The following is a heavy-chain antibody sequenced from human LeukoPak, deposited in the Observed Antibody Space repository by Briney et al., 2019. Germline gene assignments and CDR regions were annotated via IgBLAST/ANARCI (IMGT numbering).Heavy chain of an antibody. CDR2: IYYSGST. V-gene: IGHV4-31*03. Sequence: SETLSLTCTVSGGSISSGGYYWSWIRQHPGKGLEWIGYIYYSGSTYYNPSLKSRVTISVDTSKNQFSPKLSSVTAADTAVYYCARGVYGDYADYWGQGTLVTVSS. J-gene: IGHJ4*02. CDR1: GGSISSGGYY. CDR3: ARGVYGDYADY. D-gene: IGHD4-17*01.